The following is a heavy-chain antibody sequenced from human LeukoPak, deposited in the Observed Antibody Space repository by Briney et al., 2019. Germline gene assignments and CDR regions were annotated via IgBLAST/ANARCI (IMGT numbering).Heavy chain of an antibody. CDR1: GYTFTSYA. CDR2: INTNTGNP. D-gene: IGHD3-22*01. V-gene: IGHV7-4-1*02. J-gene: IGHJ4*02. CDR3: ARARTPVSPYYYDSSGYYFDY. Sequence: ASVKVSCKASGYTFTSYAMNWVRQAPGQGLEWMGWINTNTGNPTYAQGFTGRFVFSLDTSVSTAYLQISSLKAEDTAVYYCARARTPVSPYYYDSSGYYFDYWGQGTLVTVSS.